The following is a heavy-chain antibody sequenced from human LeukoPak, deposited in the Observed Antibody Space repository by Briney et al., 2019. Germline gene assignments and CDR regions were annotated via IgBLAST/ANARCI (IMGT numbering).Heavy chain of an antibody. V-gene: IGHV4-30-2*01. CDR3: ARVDGSGSYYSP. D-gene: IGHD3-10*01. J-gene: IGHJ5*02. Sequence: SRTLSLTCAVSGGSISSGGYSWSWIRQPPGKGLEWIGYIYHSGSTYYNPSLKSRVTISVDRSKNQFSLKLSSVTAADTAVYYCARVDGSGSYYSPWGQGTLVTVSS. CDR1: GGSISSGGYS. CDR2: IYHSGST.